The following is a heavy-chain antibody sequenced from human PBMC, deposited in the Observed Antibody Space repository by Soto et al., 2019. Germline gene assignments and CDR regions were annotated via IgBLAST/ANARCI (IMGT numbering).Heavy chain of an antibody. D-gene: IGHD3-10*01. V-gene: IGHV3-23*01. CDR2: VSARGGDT. CDR3: AKSYIRAHYYGMDV. CDR1: GFTFSNYG. J-gene: IGHJ6*02. Sequence: GGSLRLSCAASGFTFSNYGMNWVRQAPGKGLEWVAGVSARGGDTSYADSVKGRFTISRDNSKDTLYLQMNSLRAEDTAVYYCAKSYIRAHYYGMDVWGHGTTVTVS.